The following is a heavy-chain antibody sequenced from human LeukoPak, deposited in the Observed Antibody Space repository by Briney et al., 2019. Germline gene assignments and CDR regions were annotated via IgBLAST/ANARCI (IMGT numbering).Heavy chain of an antibody. J-gene: IGHJ2*01. V-gene: IGHV3-74*01. CDR1: GFTFSSYW. D-gene: IGHD6-19*01. CDR2: IKSDGSSI. Sequence: GSLRLSCAASGFTFSSYWMHWVRQAPGKGLVWVSRIKSDGSSISYADSVKGRFTISRDNAKNTLYLQMNSLRAEDTAVYYCARSEAVAWSFDLWGRGTLVTVSS. CDR3: ARSEAVAWSFDL.